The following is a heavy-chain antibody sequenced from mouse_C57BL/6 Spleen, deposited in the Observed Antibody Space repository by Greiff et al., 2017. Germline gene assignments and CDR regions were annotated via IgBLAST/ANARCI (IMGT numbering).Heavy chain of an antibody. V-gene: IGHV1-39*01. J-gene: IGHJ2*01. CDR2: INPNYGTT. CDR1: GYSFTDYN. CDR3: AKSTITTVVGGYFDY. Sequence: VQLQQSGPELVKPGASVKISCKASGYSFTDYNMNWVKQSNGKSLEWIGVINPNYGTTSYNQQFKGKATLTVEQSSSTAYMQLNSLTCEESAVYYGAKSTITTVVGGYFDYWGQGTTLTVSS. D-gene: IGHD1-1*01.